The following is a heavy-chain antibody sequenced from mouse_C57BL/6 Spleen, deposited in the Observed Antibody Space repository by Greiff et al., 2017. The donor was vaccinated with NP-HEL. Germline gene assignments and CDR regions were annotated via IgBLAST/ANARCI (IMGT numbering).Heavy chain of an antibody. CDR3: ARSYYPEGFDD. CDR1: GYTFTSYD. D-gene: IGHD1-1*01. Sequence: QVQLKESGPELVKPGASVKLSCKASGYTFTSYDINWVKQRPGQGLEWIGWIYPRDGSTKYNEKFKGKATLTVDTSSSTAYMELHSLTSEDAAVYFCARSYYPEGFDDWGQGTTLTVSS. J-gene: IGHJ2*01. CDR2: IYPRDGST. V-gene: IGHV1-85*01.